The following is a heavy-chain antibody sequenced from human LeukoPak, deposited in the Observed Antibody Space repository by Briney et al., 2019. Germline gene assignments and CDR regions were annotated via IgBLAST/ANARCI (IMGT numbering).Heavy chain of an antibody. J-gene: IGHJ3*02. CDR1: GGSISSTDYY. CDR3: ARTCSSTSCHRTYAFDI. CDR2: IYYSGTT. Sequence: SETLSLTCTVSGGSISSTDYYWGWIRQPPGKGLEWIGSIYYSGTTYYNSSLRSRVTISVDTSKNQFSLKLSSVTAADTAVYYCARTCSSTSCHRTYAFDIWGQGTMVTVSS. V-gene: IGHV4-39*01. D-gene: IGHD2-2*01.